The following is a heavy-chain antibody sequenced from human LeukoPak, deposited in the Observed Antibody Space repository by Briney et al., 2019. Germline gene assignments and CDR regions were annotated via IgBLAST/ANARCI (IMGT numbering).Heavy chain of an antibody. Sequence: PGGSLRLSCAASGFTFIDYGMHWVRQAPGKGLEWVAIIWSGATNAYYADSVKGRFTISRDNSKNTVSLQMNSLRAEDTAVYYCARDYSWVLDSWGQGTLVTVSS. CDR2: IWSGATNA. CDR1: GFTFIDYG. D-gene: IGHD2-21*01. J-gene: IGHJ4*02. V-gene: IGHV3-33*01. CDR3: ARDYSWVLDS.